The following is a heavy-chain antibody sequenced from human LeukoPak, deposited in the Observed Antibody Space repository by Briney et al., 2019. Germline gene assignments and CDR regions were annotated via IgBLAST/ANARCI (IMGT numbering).Heavy chain of an antibody. Sequence: SVKVSCKASGFTFTSSAMQWVRQARGQRLEWIGWIVVGSGNTNYAQKFQERVTITRDMSTSTAYMELSSLRSEDTALYYCAAVEGGYETPQGPFDYWGQGTLVTVSS. J-gene: IGHJ4*02. D-gene: IGHD5-12*01. CDR1: GFTFTSSA. CDR2: IVVGSGNT. CDR3: AAVEGGYETPQGPFDY. V-gene: IGHV1-58*02.